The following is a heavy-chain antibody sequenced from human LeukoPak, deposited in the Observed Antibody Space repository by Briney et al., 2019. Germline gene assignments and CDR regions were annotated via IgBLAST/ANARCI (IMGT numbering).Heavy chain of an antibody. CDR2: INPDGSRT. V-gene: IGHV3-74*01. D-gene: IGHD3-9*01. Sequence: QPGGSLRLSCAASGFTFSMSWIHWVRQAPGKGLVWVSRINPDGSRTSYADSVKGRFTISRDNAKNTLYLQMNSLRVEDTAIYYCAMDMTGLADSWGQGTLVSVSS. J-gene: IGHJ4*02. CDR1: GFTFSMSW. CDR3: AMDMTGLADS.